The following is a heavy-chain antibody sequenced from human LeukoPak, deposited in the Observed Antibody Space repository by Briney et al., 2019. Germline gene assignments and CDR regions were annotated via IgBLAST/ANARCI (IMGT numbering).Heavy chain of an antibody. Sequence: PSETLSLTCAVYGGSFSGYYWSWIRQPPGKGLEWIGEINHSGSTNYNPSLKSRVTISVDTSKNQFSLKLSSVTAADTAVYYCVRLSGYGLHYYYYMDVWGKGTTVTVSS. CDR2: INHSGST. CDR3: VRLSGYGLHYYYYMDV. J-gene: IGHJ6*03. D-gene: IGHD5-12*01. CDR1: GGSFSGYY. V-gene: IGHV4-34*01.